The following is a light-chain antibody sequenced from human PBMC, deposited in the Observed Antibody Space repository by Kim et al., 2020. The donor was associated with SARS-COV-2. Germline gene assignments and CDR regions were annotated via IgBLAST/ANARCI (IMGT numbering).Light chain of an antibody. CDR1: SRDVGGYDY. Sequence: QSYTTSCTGTSRDVGGYDYVSWCQQHPGKAPRLMIYDVSNRPSGVSNRCSGSKSGNTASLTISGLQAEDDADYYCSSYTSSSTYVFGTGTKFTVL. CDR2: DVS. CDR3: SSYTSSSTYV. V-gene: IGLV2-14*03. J-gene: IGLJ1*01.